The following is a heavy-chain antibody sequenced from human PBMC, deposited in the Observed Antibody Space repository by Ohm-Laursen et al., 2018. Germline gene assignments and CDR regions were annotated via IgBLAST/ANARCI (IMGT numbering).Heavy chain of an antibody. V-gene: IGHV4-59*08. D-gene: IGHD4-17*01. CDR3: ARVPVYGDPRFDY. CDR1: GGSISSYY. J-gene: IGHJ4*02. Sequence: GTLSLTCTVSGGSISSYYWSWIRQPPGKGLEWIGYIYYSGSTSYNPSLKSRVIISVDTSKNQFSLKLSSVTAADTAVYYCARVPVYGDPRFDYWGQGTLVTVSS. CDR2: IYYSGST.